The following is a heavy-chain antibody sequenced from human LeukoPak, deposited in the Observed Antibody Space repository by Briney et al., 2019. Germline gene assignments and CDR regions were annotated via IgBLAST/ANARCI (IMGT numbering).Heavy chain of an antibody. CDR2: IYHSGST. D-gene: IGHD6-6*01. J-gene: IGHJ4*02. Sequence: SETLSLTCAVSGGSISSSNWWSWVRQPPGKGLEWIGEIYHSGSTNYNPSLKSRVTISVDKSKNQSSLKLSSVTAADTAVYYCARDAGGAARRDLDYWGQGTLVTVSS. CDR1: GGSISSSNW. CDR3: ARDAGGAARRDLDY. V-gene: IGHV4-4*02.